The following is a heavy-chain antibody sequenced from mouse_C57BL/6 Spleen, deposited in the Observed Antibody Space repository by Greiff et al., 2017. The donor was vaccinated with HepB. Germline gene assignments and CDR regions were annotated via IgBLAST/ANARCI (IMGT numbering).Heavy chain of an antibody. V-gene: IGHV3-6*01. CDR1: GYSITSGYY. Sequence: ESGPGLVKPSQSLSLTCSVTGYSITSGYYWNWIRQFPGNKLEWMGYISYDGSNNYNPSLKNRISITRDTSKNQFFLKLNSVTTEDTATYYCARTGIYGSSYFAYWGQGTLVTVSA. CDR2: ISYDGSN. CDR3: ARTGIYGSSYFAY. D-gene: IGHD1-1*01. J-gene: IGHJ3*01.